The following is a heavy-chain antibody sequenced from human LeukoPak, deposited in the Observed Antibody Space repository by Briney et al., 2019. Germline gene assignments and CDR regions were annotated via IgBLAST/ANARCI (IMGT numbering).Heavy chain of an antibody. CDR3: ARRSRIGRYDILTGSSFYYYYYYMDV. CDR2: INHSGST. J-gene: IGHJ6*03. Sequence: SETLSLTCAVYGGSFSGYYWSWIRQPPGKGLEWIGEINHSGSTNYNPSLKSRVTISVDTSKNQFSLKLSSVTAADTAVYYCARRSRIGRYDILTGSSFYYYYYYMDVWGKGTTVTISS. CDR1: GGSFSGYY. D-gene: IGHD3-9*01. V-gene: IGHV4-34*01.